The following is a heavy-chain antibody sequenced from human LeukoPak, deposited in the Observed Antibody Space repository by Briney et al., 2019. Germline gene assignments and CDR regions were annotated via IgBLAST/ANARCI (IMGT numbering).Heavy chain of an antibody. D-gene: IGHD4-17*01. J-gene: IGHJ4*02. CDR3: AKARYGDYVAPVGGPFDY. V-gene: IGHV3-23*01. CDR1: GFTFSSYA. Sequence: GGSLRLSCAASGFTFSSYAMSWVRQAPGKGLEWVSAISGSGGSTYYADSVKGRFTISRDNSKNTLYLQMNSLGAEDTAVYYCAKARYGDYVAPVGGPFDYWGQGTLVTVSS. CDR2: ISGSGGST.